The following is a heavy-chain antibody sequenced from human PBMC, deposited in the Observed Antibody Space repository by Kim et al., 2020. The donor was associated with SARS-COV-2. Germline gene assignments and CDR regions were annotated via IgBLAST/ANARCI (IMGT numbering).Heavy chain of an antibody. CDR2: IGSSSTTTI. D-gene: IGHD3-22*01. V-gene: IGHV3-48*04. Sequence: GSLRLSCAASGFTFSLYRMNWVRQAPGKGLEWIAYIGSSSTTTIYYADSVKGRFTISRDNAKNSLFLQMNSLTVEDTAVYYCVRDKGDSAYPIFTYWGQGPLVTFSS. CDR1: GFTFSLYR. J-gene: IGHJ4*02. CDR3: VRDKGDSAYPIFTY.